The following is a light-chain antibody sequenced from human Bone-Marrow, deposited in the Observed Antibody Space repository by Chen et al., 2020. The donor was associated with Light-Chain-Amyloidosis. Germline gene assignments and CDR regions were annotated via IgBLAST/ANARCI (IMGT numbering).Light chain of an antibody. Sequence: EIVLTXXPGTLXLSPGERATLSCRASQSVSSSYLAWYQKKPGQAPRLLIYGASSRATGIPDRFSGSGSGTDFTLTINRLEPEDFXVYYCQQYGSSLYTFGQGTKLEIK. CDR3: QQYGSSLYT. V-gene: IGKV3-20*01. CDR1: QSVSSSY. J-gene: IGKJ2*01. CDR2: GAS.